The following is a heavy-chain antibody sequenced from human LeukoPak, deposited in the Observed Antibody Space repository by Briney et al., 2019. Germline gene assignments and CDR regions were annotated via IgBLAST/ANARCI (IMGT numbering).Heavy chain of an antibody. D-gene: IGHD1-20*01. CDR1: SGSFSAYY. CDR2: INHMGST. V-gene: IGHV4-34*01. J-gene: IGHJ4*02. CDR3: ARELIGTTTFDS. Sequence: SETLSLTCAVYSGSFSAYYWSWIRQPPGKGLEWIGEINHMGSTKYNPSLKSRVTISVDTSKNQLSLNLRSVTAADTAAYYCARELIGTTTFDSWGQGTLVTVSS.